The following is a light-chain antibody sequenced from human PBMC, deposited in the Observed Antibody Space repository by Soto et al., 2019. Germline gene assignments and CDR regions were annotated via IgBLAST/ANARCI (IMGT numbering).Light chain of an antibody. CDR2: EVS. CDR3: SSYVGTNSYV. V-gene: IGLV2-8*01. Sequence: QSVLTQPPSASGSPGQSATISCTGTSSDVGGYDYVSWYKQHPGKAPKLMIYEVSKRPSGVPDRFSGSKSGNTAALTVSGLQAEDEADYYCSSYVGTNSYVFGTGTKATV. CDR1: SSDVGGYDY. J-gene: IGLJ1*01.